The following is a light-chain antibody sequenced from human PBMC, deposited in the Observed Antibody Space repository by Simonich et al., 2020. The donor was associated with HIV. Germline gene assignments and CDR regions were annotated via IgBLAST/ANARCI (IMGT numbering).Light chain of an antibody. CDR1: QSVSSN. Sequence: VMTQSPATLSVSPGEIATPSCRSSQSVSSNVAWYQQSPGQAPRLLIYGASTRATGIPARFSGSGAGTEFTLTINSMQSEDFAVYYCQQYNDWPPWTFGQGTKVEIK. J-gene: IGKJ1*01. V-gene: IGKV3-15*01. CDR2: GAS. CDR3: QQYNDWPPWT.